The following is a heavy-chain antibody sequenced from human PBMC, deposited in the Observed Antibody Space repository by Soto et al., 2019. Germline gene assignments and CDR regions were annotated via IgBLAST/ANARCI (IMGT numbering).Heavy chain of an antibody. CDR2: IYYSGST. D-gene: IGHD3-9*01. CDR3: ARGADILTGYYTGPNYYFDY. J-gene: IGHJ4*02. V-gene: IGHV4-59*01. Sequence: PSETLSVTCTVAGGSISSYYWSWIRQPPGKGLEWIGYIYYSGSTNYNPSLKSRVTISVDTSKNQFSLKLSSVTAADTAVYYCARGADILTGYYTGPNYYFDYWGQGTLVTVSS. CDR1: GGSISSYY.